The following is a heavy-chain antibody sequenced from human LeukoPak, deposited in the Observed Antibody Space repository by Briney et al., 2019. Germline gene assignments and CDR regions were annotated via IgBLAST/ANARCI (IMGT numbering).Heavy chain of an antibody. CDR1: GFTFSSYA. V-gene: IGHV3-30-3*01. D-gene: IGHD2-2*01. CDR2: ISYDGSNK. Sequence: GGSLRLSCAASGFTFSSYAMHWVRQAPGKGLEWVAVISYDGSNKYYADSVKGRFTISRDNSKNTLYLQMNSLRAEDTAAYYCASWVVVPAANGYYFDYWGQGTLVTVSS. CDR3: ASWVVVPAANGYYFDY. J-gene: IGHJ4*02.